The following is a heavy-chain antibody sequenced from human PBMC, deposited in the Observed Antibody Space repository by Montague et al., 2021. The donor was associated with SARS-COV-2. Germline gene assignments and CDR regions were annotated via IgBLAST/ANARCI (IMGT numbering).Heavy chain of an antibody. D-gene: IGHD2-2*01. CDR2: ISSSSSYI. CDR1: GFTFSSYS. J-gene: IGHJ6*02. V-gene: IGHV3-21*01. Sequence: SLRLSCAASGFTFSSYSMNWVRQAPGKGLEWVSSISSSSSYIYYADSVKGRFTIPRDNAKNSLYLQMNSLRAEDTAVYYCARGRSYCSSTSSRGCYYYGMDVWGQGTAVTVSS. CDR3: ARGRSYCSSTSSRGCYYYGMDV.